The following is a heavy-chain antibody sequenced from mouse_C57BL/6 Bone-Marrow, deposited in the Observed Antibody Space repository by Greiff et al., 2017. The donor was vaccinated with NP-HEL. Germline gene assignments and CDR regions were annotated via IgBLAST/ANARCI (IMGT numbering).Heavy chain of an antibody. J-gene: IGHJ2*01. CDR1: GYAFSSSW. CDR3: AKANWDFLFDY. D-gene: IGHD4-1*01. Sequence: VQLQQSGPELVKPGASVKISCKASGYAFSSSWMNWVKQRPGKGLEWIGRIYPGDGDTNYNGKFKGKATLTADKSSSTAYMQLSSLTSEDSAVYFCAKANWDFLFDYGGQGTTLTVSS. V-gene: IGHV1-82*01. CDR2: IYPGDGDT.